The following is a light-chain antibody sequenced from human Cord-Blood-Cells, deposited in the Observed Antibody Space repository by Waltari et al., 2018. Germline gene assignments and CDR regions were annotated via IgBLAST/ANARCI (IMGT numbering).Light chain of an antibody. Sequence: DIQMTQSSSSLSASVGDRVTITSRASQGISNYLAWYQQKPGKVPKLLIYAASTLQSGVPSRFSGSGSGTDFTLTISSLQPEDVATYYCQKYNSAPWTFGQGTKVEIK. CDR1: QGISNY. V-gene: IGKV1-27*01. J-gene: IGKJ1*01. CDR3: QKYNSAPWT. CDR2: AAS.